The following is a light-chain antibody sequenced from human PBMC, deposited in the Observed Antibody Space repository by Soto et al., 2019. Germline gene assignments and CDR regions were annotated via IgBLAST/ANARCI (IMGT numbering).Light chain of an antibody. CDR2: ASS. V-gene: IGKV1-6*01. CDR1: EDIRSD. Sequence: AIQMTQFPSSLSASVGDRVTITCRASEDIRSDLDWYQQRPGKAPKLLIYASSSLQSGVPSRFSGSGSGTDFTLTVSSLQPDDFATYYCLQGYSYPLTFGGGTKVEIK. J-gene: IGKJ4*01. CDR3: LQGYSYPLT.